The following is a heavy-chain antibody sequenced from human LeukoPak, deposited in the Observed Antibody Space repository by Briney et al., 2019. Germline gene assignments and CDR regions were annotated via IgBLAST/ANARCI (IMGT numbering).Heavy chain of an antibody. Sequence: SETRSLTCAVYGGSFSVYYWSWIRQPPGKGLEWIGEINHSGSTNYNPSLKSRVTISVDTSKNQFSLKLSSVTAAETAVYYCARGGIKYSSGWYGLNWFDPWGQGTLVTVSS. V-gene: IGHV4-34*01. CDR1: GGSFSVYY. CDR3: ARGGIKYSSGWYGLNWFDP. D-gene: IGHD6-19*01. J-gene: IGHJ5*02. CDR2: INHSGST.